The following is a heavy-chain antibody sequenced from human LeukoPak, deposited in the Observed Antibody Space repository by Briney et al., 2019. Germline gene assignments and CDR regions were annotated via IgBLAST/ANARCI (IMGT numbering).Heavy chain of an antibody. D-gene: IGHD3-10*01. J-gene: IGHJ4*02. CDR2: ISGSDDTT. CDR3: ARALWFGETFPAY. CDR1: GFTFSSYG. V-gene: IGHV3-23*01. Sequence: GGSLRFSCAASGFTFSSYGMNWVRQSPGKGLEWVSSISGSDDTTNYADSMKGRFTISRDNAKNSLYLQMNSLRAEDTAVYYCARALWFGETFPAYWGQGTLVTVSS.